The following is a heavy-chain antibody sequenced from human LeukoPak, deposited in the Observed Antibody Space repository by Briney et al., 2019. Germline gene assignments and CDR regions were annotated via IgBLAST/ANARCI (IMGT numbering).Heavy chain of an antibody. CDR2: ISYDGSKI. CDR1: GFTFNSYG. CDR3: AKGGSASYYDC. J-gene: IGHJ4*02. V-gene: IGHV3-30*02. D-gene: IGHD6-19*01. Sequence: GGSLRLSCAASGFTFNSYGMHCVRQAPGKGLEWVAYISYDGSKIYHADSVKGRFTLSRDNSKNTLYGQMISLGPEDTAVYYCAKGGSASYYDCWGQGTLVTVSS.